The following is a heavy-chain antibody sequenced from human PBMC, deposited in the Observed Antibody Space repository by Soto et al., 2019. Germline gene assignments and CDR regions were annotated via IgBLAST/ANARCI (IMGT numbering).Heavy chain of an antibody. CDR2: IYYTGTT. CDR1: GGSISSYY. CDR3: ARAPYSSGWWGFDY. Sequence: SETLSLTCTVSGGSISSYYWSWIRQPPGKGLEWIGYIYYTGTTNYNPSLKSRVTISRDNAKNTLYLQMNSLRTEDTAVYYCARAPYSSGWWGFDYWGQGTLVTVSS. D-gene: IGHD6-19*01. J-gene: IGHJ4*02. V-gene: IGHV4-59*12.